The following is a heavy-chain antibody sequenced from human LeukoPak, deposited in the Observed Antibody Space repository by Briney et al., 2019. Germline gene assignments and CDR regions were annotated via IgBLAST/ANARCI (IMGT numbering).Heavy chain of an antibody. Sequence: SETLSLTGAVYGGSFNGYYWSWIRQPPGKGLEWIGEINHSGSTNYNPSLKSRVTISVDTSKNQFSLKLSSVTAADTAVYYCARGPGLYCSGGSCYYNYYYGMDVWGQGTTVTVSS. CDR3: ARGPGLYCSGGSCYYNYYYGMDV. J-gene: IGHJ6*02. CDR2: INHSGST. CDR1: GGSFNGYY. D-gene: IGHD2-15*01. V-gene: IGHV4-34*01.